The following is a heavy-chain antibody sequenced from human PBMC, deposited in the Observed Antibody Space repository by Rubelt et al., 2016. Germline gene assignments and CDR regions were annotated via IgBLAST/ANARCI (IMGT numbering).Heavy chain of an antibody. J-gene: IGHJ2*01. D-gene: IGHD3-9*01. V-gene: IGHV3-74*01. CDR2: INGDGSRT. Sequence: GQLVESGGGLVQPGGSLRLSCAASGFTFSTYWMHWVRQAPGKGLVWVSRINGDGSRTNYADSVEGRFTISRDNAKNVLYLQMNSLRVEDTAVYYCARELGNSVLPVDYWGRGTLVTVSS. CDR3: ARELGNSVLPVDY. CDR1: GFTFSTYW.